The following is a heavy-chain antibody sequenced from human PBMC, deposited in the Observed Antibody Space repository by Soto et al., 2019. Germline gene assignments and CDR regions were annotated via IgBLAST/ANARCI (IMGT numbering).Heavy chain of an antibody. CDR2: GSYSGTT. Sequence: PSETLSLTCTVSGVSVSSGIFYWAWIRQPPGKGLEWIGFGSYSGTTNYKPSLKSRVTISVDTSRSQISLKVSSLTAADTAVYYCARGATVTQYDYWGQGTLVTVSS. CDR3: ARGATVTQYDY. V-gene: IGHV4-61*01. J-gene: IGHJ4*02. CDR1: GVSVSSGIFY. D-gene: IGHD4-17*01.